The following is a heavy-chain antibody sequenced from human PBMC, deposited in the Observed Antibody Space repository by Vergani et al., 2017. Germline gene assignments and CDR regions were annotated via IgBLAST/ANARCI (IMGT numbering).Heavy chain of an antibody. J-gene: IGHJ4*02. D-gene: IGHD3-22*01. CDR1: GFTFSSYS. CDR2: ISSSSSYI. CDR3: ARSHYYDSSDYYYEGYYFDY. Sequence: EVQLVESGGGLVKPGGSLRLSCAASGFTFSSYSMNWVRQAPGKGLEWVSSISSSSSYIYYADSVKGRFTISRDNAKNSLYLQMNSLRAEDTAVYYCARSHYYDSSDYYYEGYYFDYWGQGTLVTVSS. V-gene: IGHV3-21*01.